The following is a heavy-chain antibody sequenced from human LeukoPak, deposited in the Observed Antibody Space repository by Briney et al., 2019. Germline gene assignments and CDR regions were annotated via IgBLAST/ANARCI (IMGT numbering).Heavy chain of an antibody. CDR1: GFTFSAFP. CDR2: ISEFGSRT. Sequence: GGSLRLSCATSGFTFSAFPMHWVRQAPGKGLESVSAISEFGSRTYYANSVRGRFIISRDNSKSTLDLQMDRLRLEDMAVYYCARETKGDYDYWGQGTLVTVSS. J-gene: IGHJ4*02. D-gene: IGHD2-21*01. CDR3: ARETKGDYDY. V-gene: IGHV3-64*01.